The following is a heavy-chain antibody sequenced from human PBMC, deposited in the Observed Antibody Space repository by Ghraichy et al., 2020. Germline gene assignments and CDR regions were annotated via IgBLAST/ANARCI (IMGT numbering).Heavy chain of an antibody. V-gene: IGHV4-34*01. D-gene: IGHD3-10*01. CDR3: ARTYGSGSRRNSYYYYGMDV. CDR2: INHSGST. Sequence: SQTLSLTCAVYGGSFSGYYWSWIRQPPGKGLEWIGEINHSGSTNYNPSLKSRVTISVDTSKNQFSLKLSSVTAADTAVYYCARTYGSGSRRNSYYYYGMDVWGQGTTVTVSS. CDR1: GGSFSGYY. J-gene: IGHJ6*02.